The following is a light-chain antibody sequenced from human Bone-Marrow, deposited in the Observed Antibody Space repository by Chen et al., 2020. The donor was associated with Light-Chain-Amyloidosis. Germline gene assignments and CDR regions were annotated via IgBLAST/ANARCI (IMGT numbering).Light chain of an antibody. J-gene: IGLJ1*01. CDR3: SSYTITNTLV. V-gene: IGLV2-14*01. Sequence: QSALTQPASGSGSPGQPITIACPGTSSYVGGDNLVSWYQQHPDKAPKLMIYEVTNRPSWVPDRFSGSKSDNTASLTISGLQTEDETDYFCSSYTITNTLVFGSGTRVTVL. CDR2: EVT. CDR1: SSYVGGDNL.